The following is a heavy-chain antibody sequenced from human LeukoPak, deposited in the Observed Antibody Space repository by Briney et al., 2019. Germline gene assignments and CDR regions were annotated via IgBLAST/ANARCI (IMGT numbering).Heavy chain of an antibody. D-gene: IGHD2-15*01. CDR3: AREPYSLYYTDV. CDR1: GYSFTGYY. CDR2: INPSGGRT. V-gene: IGHV1-46*01. J-gene: IGHJ6*03. Sequence: GAAVKVSCKASGYSFTGYYIHCVRQAPGPGLEWMAMINPSGGRTTYAQKFKRRVLVTRDMSTSTAYMELSSLRSEDTVLYFCAREPYSLYYTDVWGKGTTVTVSS.